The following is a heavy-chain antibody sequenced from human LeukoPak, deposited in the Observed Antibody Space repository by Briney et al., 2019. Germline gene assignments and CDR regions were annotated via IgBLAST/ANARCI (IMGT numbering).Heavy chain of an antibody. Sequence: GGSLRLSCAASAFTFSSYWMSWVRQAPGKGLEWVANIKQDGSEKYYVDSVKGRFTISRDNAKNSLYLQMNSLRAEDTAVYYCARMESWELPVSAAKYYYGMDVWGQGTTVTVSS. CDR1: AFTFSSYW. J-gene: IGHJ6*02. V-gene: IGHV3-7*01. CDR3: ARMESWELPVSAAKYYYGMDV. CDR2: IKQDGSEK. D-gene: IGHD1-26*01.